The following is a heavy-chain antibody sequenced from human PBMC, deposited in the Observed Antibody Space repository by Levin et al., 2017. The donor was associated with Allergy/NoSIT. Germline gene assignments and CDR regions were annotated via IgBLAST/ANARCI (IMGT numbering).Heavy chain of an antibody. Sequence: PGESLKISCAASGFTFSNFAMSWVRQAPGKGLEWVSVISASGDTIYYADSVKGRFTISRDKSRNTLYLQMNSLRAEDTALYYCARYGRFRDIDYWGQGTLVTVSS. V-gene: IGHV3-23*01. CDR1: GFTFSNFA. CDR2: ISASGDTI. J-gene: IGHJ4*02. D-gene: IGHD3-10*01. CDR3: ARYGRFRDIDY.